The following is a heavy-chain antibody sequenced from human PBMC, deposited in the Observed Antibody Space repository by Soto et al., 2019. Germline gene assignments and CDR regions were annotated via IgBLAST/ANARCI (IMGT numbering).Heavy chain of an antibody. CDR2: IDPGDSDT. V-gene: IGHV5-51*01. CDR1: GYSFTSYW. CDR3: ASSHHYDILTGYNTFDY. Sequence: GESLKISCKGSGYSFTSYWISWVRQMPGKGLEWMGRIDPGDSDTRYSPSFQGQVTISADKSISTAYLQWSSLKASDTAMYYCASSHHYDILTGYNTFDYWGQGTLVTVSS. J-gene: IGHJ4*02. D-gene: IGHD3-9*01.